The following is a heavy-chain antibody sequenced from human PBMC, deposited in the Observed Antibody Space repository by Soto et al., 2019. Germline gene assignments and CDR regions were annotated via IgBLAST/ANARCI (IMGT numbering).Heavy chain of an antibody. V-gene: IGHV4-34*01. CDR2: INHSGST. CDR3: ASSGRSGKGSGYYYYYMDV. Sequence: SETLSLTCAVYGGSFSGYYWSWIRQPPGKGLEWIGEINHSGSTNYNPSLKSRVTISVDTSKNQFSLKLSSVTAADTAVYYCASSGRSGKGSGYYYYYMDVWGKGTTVTVSS. J-gene: IGHJ6*03. D-gene: IGHD1-26*01. CDR1: GGSFSGYY.